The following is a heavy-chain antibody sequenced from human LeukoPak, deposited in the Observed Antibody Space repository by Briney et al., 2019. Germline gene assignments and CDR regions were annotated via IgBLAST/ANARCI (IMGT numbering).Heavy chain of an antibody. CDR3: ARETLGYCSGGSCYAFDY. CDR1: GFTFSSYW. J-gene: IGHJ4*02. D-gene: IGHD2-15*01. CDR2: IKQDGSEK. V-gene: IGHV3-7*01. Sequence: GGSLRLSCAASGFTFSSYWMSWVRQALGKGLEWVANIKQDGSEKYYVDSVKGRFTISRDNAKNSLYLQMNSLRAEDTAVYYCARETLGYCSGGSCYAFDYWGQGTLVTVSS.